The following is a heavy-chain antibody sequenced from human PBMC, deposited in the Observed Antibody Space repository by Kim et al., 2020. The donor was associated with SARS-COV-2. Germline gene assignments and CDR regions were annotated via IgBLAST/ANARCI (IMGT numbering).Heavy chain of an antibody. J-gene: IGHJ4*02. CDR3: ARDGSSSETDY. CDR2: NT. V-gene: IGHV1-18*01. Sequence: NTNTAKKLQGRVTMTTDTSTSTAYMDLRSLRSDDTAVYYCARDGSSSETDYWGQGTLVTVSS. D-gene: IGHD6-6*01.